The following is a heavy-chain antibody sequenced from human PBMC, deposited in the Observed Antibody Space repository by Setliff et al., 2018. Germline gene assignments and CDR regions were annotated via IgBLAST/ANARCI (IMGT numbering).Heavy chain of an antibody. J-gene: IGHJ5*02. Sequence: PSETLSLTCIVSGYSISSGYYWGWIRQPPGKGLEWIGSIYHSGSTYYNPSLKSRVTISVDTSKNQFSLKLSSVTAADTAVYYCARDFGDYGLDPWGQGTLVTVSS. CDR2: IYHSGST. D-gene: IGHD4-17*01. CDR3: ARDFGDYGLDP. CDR1: GYSISSGYY. V-gene: IGHV4-38-2*02.